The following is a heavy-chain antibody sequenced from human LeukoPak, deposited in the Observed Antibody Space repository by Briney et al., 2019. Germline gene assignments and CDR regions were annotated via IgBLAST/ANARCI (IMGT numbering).Heavy chain of an antibody. V-gene: IGHV3-49*03. Sequence: GGSLRLSCTASGFTFGDYAMSWFRQAPGKGLEWVGFIRSKAYGGTTEYAASVKGRFTISRDDSKSIAYLQMNSLKTEDTAVYYCAREGTSSSWYPRTRYYYYYYYMDVWGKGTTVTVSS. CDR1: GFTFGDYA. CDR2: IRSKAYGGTT. J-gene: IGHJ6*03. CDR3: AREGTSSSWYPRTRYYYYYYYMDV. D-gene: IGHD6-13*01.